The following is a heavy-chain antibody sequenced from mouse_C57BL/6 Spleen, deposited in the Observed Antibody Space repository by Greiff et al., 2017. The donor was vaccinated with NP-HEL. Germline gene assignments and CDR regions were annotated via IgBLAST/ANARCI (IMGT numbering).Heavy chain of an antibody. V-gene: IGHV14-2*01. Sequence: EVQGVESGAELVKPGASVKLSCTASGFNIKDSYMHWVKQRTEQGLEWIGRIDPGDGETKYAPKFPGKATITADTSSNTAYLQLSSLTSEDTAVYYCARGTMVTRPYYYAMDYWGQGTSVTVSS. CDR2: IDPGDGET. CDR1: GFNIKDSY. CDR3: ARGTMVTRPYYYAMDY. D-gene: IGHD2-2*01. J-gene: IGHJ4*01.